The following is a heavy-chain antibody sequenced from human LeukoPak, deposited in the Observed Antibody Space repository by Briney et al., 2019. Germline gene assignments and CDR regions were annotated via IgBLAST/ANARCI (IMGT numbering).Heavy chain of an antibody. V-gene: IGHV3-21*01. CDR3: ARSVPAAAGTPPVFDY. J-gene: IGHJ4*02. CDR2: ISSGSSYI. CDR1: GVTFSGYS. Sequence: GGSLRLSCAASGVTFSGYSMNWVRQAPGKGLEWVSSISSGSSYIYYADSVKGRFTISRDNAKNSLYLQMNSLRAEDTAVYYCARSVPAAAGTPPVFDYWGQGTLVTVSS. D-gene: IGHD6-13*01.